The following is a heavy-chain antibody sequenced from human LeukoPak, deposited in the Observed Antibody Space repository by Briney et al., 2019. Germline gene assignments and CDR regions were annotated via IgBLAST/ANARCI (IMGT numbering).Heavy chain of an antibody. J-gene: IGHJ1*01. D-gene: IGHD2-2*01. CDR1: GGSISSYY. CDR2: IYYSGST. Sequence: SETLSLTCTVSGGSISSYYWSWIRQPPGKGLEWIGYIYYSGSTNYNPSLKSRVTISVDTSKNQFSLKLSSVTAADTAVYYCARTNTKEYFQHWGQGTLVTVSS. CDR3: ARTNTKEYFQH. V-gene: IGHV4-59*08.